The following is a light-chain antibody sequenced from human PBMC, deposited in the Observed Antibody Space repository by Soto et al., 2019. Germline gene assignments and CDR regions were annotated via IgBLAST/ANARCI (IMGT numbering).Light chain of an antibody. Sequence: EILMTQSPATLSVSPGGTATLSCRASQSVSTKLAWYQQKPGQAPRLLIYDASNRAAGVPVRFSGSGSGTDFTLTISSVEPDDFAVYYCQQRSNWPPITFGQGTRLEI. V-gene: IGKV3-11*01. CDR3: QQRSNWPPIT. CDR1: QSVSTK. CDR2: DAS. J-gene: IGKJ5*01.